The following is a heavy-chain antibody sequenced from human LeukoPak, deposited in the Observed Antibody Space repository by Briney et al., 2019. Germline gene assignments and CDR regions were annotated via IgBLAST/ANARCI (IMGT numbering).Heavy chain of an antibody. CDR3: AKGEVYYYGMDV. V-gene: IGHV3-33*06. Sequence: PGRSLRLSCAASGFTFSSYGMHWVRQAPGKGLEWVAVIWYDGSNKYYADSVKGRFTISRDNSKNTLYLQMNSLRAEDTAVYYCAKGEVYYYGMDVWGQGTTVTVSS. CDR1: GFTFSSYG. J-gene: IGHJ6*02. CDR2: IWYDGSNK.